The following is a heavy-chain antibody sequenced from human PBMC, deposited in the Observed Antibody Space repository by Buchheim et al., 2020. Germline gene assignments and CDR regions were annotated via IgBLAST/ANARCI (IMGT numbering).Heavy chain of an antibody. J-gene: IGHJ4*02. V-gene: IGHV4-34*01. CDR2: INHSGST. Sequence: QVQLQQWGAGLLKPSETLSLTCAVSGGSFSGYYWSWIRQPPGKGLEWIGEINHSGSTNYNPSLKSRVTISVDTSKNQFSLKLSAVTAADTAVYYCARGTGGDFWSGYYGWGQGTL. CDR3: ARGTGGDFWSGYYG. D-gene: IGHD3-3*01. CDR1: GGSFSGYY.